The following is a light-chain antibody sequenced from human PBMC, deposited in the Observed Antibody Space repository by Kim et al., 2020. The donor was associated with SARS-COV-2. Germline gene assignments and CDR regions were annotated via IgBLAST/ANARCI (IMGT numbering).Light chain of an antibody. J-gene: IGKJ5*01. Sequence: AAVGDRVTITWRGSQGIRNNVVWCQQKTGKAPKSLIYAASTLQRGVPSKVSGSGSGTEFTLTISGLQREEVATYYCQQYHSYPLSFGQGTRLEIK. CDR1: QGIRNN. V-gene: IGKV1-16*02. CDR2: AAS. CDR3: QQYHSYPLS.